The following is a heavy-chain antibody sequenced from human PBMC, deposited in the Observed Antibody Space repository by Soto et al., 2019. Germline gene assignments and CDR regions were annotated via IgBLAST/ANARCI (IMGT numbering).Heavy chain of an antibody. Sequence: GGSLRLSCAASGFTFSSYAMSWVRQAPGKGLEWVSAISGSGGSTYYADTVKGRFTISRDNSKNTLYLQMNSLRAEDTAVYYCAKGTDTYYDFWSGYQKNWYFDLWGRGTLVTVSS. J-gene: IGHJ2*01. V-gene: IGHV3-23*01. D-gene: IGHD3-3*01. CDR2: ISGSGGST. CDR3: AKGTDTYYDFWSGYQKNWYFDL. CDR1: GFTFSSYA.